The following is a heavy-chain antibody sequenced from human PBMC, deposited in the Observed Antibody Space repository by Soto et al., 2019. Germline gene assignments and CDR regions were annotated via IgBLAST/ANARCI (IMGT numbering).Heavy chain of an antibody. V-gene: IGHV4-59*01. CDR1: GGSISTKY. J-gene: IGHJ6*02. D-gene: IGHD2-2*01. CDR3: ARAPANVLGHYYYGMDV. CDR2: IYSSGST. Sequence: TSWTLSLTCTVSGGSISTKYWTWIRLPPGKGPEWIGYIYSSGSTNYNPSLRGRVTLSVDASKNQVSLKLSSVTAADTAVYYCARAPANVLGHYYYGMDVWGHGTTVTVYS.